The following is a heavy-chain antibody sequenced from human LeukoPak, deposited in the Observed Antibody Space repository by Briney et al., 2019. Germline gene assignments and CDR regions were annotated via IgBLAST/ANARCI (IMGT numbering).Heavy chain of an antibody. J-gene: IGHJ4*02. D-gene: IGHD3-3*01. CDR1: GFTFSSYW. CDR2: IKQDGSEK. CDR3: ARDGYYDFWSGFRQSLFGGSRVNFDY. V-gene: IGHV3-7*01. Sequence: GGSLRLSCAASGFTFSSYWMSWVRQAPGKGLEWVANIKQDGSEKYYVDSVKGRFTISRDNAKTSQYLQMNSLRAEDTAVYYCARDGYYDFWSGFRQSLFGGSRVNFDYWGQGTLVTVSS.